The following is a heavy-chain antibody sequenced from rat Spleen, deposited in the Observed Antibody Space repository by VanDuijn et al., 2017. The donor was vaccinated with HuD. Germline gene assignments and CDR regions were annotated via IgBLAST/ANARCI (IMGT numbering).Heavy chain of an antibody. D-gene: IGHD1-12*03. J-gene: IGHJ2*01. CDR2: ISICGGNT. CDR1: GFTYSKYV. V-gene: IGHV5S13*01. Sequence: EVQLVESGGGLVQTGRSLKLSCAASGFTYSKYVMAWVRQAPTRGLEWVASISICGGNTYYRDSVMGRFTISRDNAKNTLYLQMDSLRSEDTATYYCVKDMSYYEGYYHPFDYWGQGVMVTVSS. CDR3: VKDMSYYEGYYHPFDY.